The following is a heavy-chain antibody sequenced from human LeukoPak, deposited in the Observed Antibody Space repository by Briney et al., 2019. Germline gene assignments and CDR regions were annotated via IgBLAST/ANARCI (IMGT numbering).Heavy chain of an antibody. D-gene: IGHD3-10*01. CDR3: ARHYYYASGSPFDY. V-gene: IGHV4-34*01. Sequence: SETLPLTCAVYGGSFSGYYWSWIRQPPGKGLEWIGEINHSGSTNYNPSLKSRVTISVDTSKNQVSLGLSSVTAADTAVYYCARHYYYASGSPFDYWGQGTLVTVSS. CDR1: GGSFSGYY. CDR2: INHSGST. J-gene: IGHJ4*02.